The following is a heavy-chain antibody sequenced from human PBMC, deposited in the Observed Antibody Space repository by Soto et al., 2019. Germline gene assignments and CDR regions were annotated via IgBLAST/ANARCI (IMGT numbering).Heavy chain of an antibody. D-gene: IGHD1-1*01. CDR2: INHSVIT. CDR3: ARGRGGKTGKTATEHNWFDP. J-gene: IGHJ5*02. V-gene: IGHV4-34*01. Sequence: QVQLQQWGAGLLKPSETLSLTCAVYGGSFSGYYWSWIRQPPGKGLEWIGEINHSVITNYNPSLKSRVTISVAASKNQFSLKVSSETAADTAVYYCARGRGGKTGKTATEHNWFDPWGQGTLVTVSS. CDR1: GGSFSGYY.